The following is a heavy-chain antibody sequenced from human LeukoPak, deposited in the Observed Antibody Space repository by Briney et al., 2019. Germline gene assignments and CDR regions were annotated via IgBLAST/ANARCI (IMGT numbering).Heavy chain of an antibody. CDR3: ARGTTVNTENYYYYYGMDV. CDR1: GGTFSSYA. J-gene: IGHJ6*02. D-gene: IGHD4-17*01. V-gene: IGHV1-69*04. Sequence: ASVKVSCKASGGTFSSYAIGWVRQAPGQGLEWMGRIIPIFGIANYAQKFQGRVTITADKSTSTAYMELSSLRSEDTAVYYCARGTTVNTENYYYYYGMDVWGQGTTVTVSS. CDR2: IIPIFGIA.